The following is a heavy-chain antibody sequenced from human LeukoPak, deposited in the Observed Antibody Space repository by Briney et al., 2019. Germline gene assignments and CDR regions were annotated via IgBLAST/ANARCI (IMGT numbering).Heavy chain of an antibody. J-gene: IGHJ6*02. CDR2: ISSSGSTI. CDR3: ARGPHYEYYYYYGMDV. Sequence: GGSLRLSCAASGFTFSSYEMNWVRQAPGKGLEWVSYISSSGSTIYYADSVKGRFTISRDNAKNSLYLQMNSLRAEDPAVYYCARGPHYEYYYYYGMDVWGQGTTVTVSS. D-gene: IGHD4-17*01. CDR1: GFTFSSYE. V-gene: IGHV3-48*03.